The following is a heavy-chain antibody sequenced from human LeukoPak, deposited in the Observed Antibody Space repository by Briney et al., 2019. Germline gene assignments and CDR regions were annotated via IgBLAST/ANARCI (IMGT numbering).Heavy chain of an antibody. CDR1: GFSFSSYA. CDR2: ISGSGANT. D-gene: IGHD2-21*01. J-gene: IGHJ4*02. Sequence: GFLRLSCAASGFSFSSYAMSWVRQAPGRGLEWVSAISGSGANTYYADSVQGRFTISRDNTKDTLYLQMNTLRAEDTAVYYCAKRPSAYCFEGGCYFNYWGQGILVIVSS. V-gene: IGHV3-23*01. CDR3: AKRPSAYCFEGGCYFNY.